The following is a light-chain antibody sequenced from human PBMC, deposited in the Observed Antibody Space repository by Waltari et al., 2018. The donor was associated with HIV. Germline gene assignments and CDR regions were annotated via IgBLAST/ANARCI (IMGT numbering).Light chain of an antibody. CDR3: HQYGSSPLT. Sequence: EIVFTPSPVTLSLSPGERATISCRGSQSVSSRYLAWYQQKPGQAPRLLIYGASNRATGIPDRFSGSGSGTDFTLTISRLEPEDFAVYYCHQYGSSPLTFGGGTKVEIK. V-gene: IGKV3-20*01. J-gene: IGKJ4*01. CDR2: GAS. CDR1: QSVSSRY.